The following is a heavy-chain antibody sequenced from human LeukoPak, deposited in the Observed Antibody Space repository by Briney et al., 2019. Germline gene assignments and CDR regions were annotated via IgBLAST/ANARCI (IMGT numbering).Heavy chain of an antibody. V-gene: IGHV4-39*07. CDR2: INHSGST. D-gene: IGHD3-3*01. J-gene: IGHJ4*02. Sequence: SQTLSLTCTVSGGSISSGSYYWSWIRQPPGKGLEWIGEINHSGSTNYNPSLKSRVTISVDTSKNQFSLKLSSVTAADTAVYYCARGNLRFFDYWGQGTLVTVSS. CDR1: GGSISSGSYY. CDR3: ARGNLRFFDY.